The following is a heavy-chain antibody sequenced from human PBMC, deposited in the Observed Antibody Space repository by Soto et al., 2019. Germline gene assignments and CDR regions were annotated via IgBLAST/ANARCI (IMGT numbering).Heavy chain of an antibody. J-gene: IGHJ4*02. Sequence: PSETLSLTCAVSGGSISSYYWSWIRQPPGKGLEWIGYIYYSGSTNYNPSLKSRVTISVDTSKNQFSLKLSSVTAADTAVYYCARELSSGWYVDYWGQGTLVTVSS. D-gene: IGHD6-19*01. V-gene: IGHV4-59*12. CDR2: IYYSGST. CDR3: ARELSSGWYVDY. CDR1: GGSISSYY.